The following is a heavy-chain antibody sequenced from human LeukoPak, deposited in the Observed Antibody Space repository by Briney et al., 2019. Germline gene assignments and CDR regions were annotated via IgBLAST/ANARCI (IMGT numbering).Heavy chain of an antibody. D-gene: IGHD6-19*01. V-gene: IGHV3-15*07. CDR1: GFTFSNAW. CDR2: IKSKTDGGTT. J-gene: IGHJ6*02. CDR3: TTGIDSSGWFRPNYYYYGMDV. Sequence: GGSLRLPCAASGFTFSNAWMNWVRQAPGKGLEWVGRIKSKTDGGTTDYAAPVKGRFTISRDDSKNTLYLQMNSLKTEDTAVYYCTTGIDSSGWFRPNYYYYGMDVWGQGTTVTVSS.